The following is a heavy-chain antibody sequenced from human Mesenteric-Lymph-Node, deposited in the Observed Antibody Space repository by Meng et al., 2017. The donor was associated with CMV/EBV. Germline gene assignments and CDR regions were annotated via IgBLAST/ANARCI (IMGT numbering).Heavy chain of an antibody. J-gene: IGHJ4*02. CDR2: INHSGST. CDR3: ARGRYYYGSGSYYKGARDY. CDR1: GGSFSGYY. V-gene: IGHV4-34*01. Sequence: SEILSLTCAVYGGSFSGYYWSWIRQPPGKGLEWIGEINHSGSTNYNPSLKSRVTISVDTSKNQFSLKLSSVTAADTAVYYCARGRYYYGSGSYYKGARDYWGQGTLVTVSS. D-gene: IGHD3-10*01.